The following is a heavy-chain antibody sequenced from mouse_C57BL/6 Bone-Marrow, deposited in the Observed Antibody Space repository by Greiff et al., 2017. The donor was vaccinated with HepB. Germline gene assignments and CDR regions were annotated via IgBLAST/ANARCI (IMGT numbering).Heavy chain of an antibody. CDR1: GFTFSDYY. CDR3: ARHADYDEAWFAY. D-gene: IGHD2-4*01. Sequence: DVMLVESGGGLVQPGGSLKLSCAASGFTFSDYYMYWVRQTPEKRLEWVAYISNGGGSTYYPDTVKGRFTISRDNAKNTLYLQMSRLKSEDTAMYYCARHADYDEAWFAYWGQGTLVTVSA. V-gene: IGHV5-12*01. CDR2: ISNGGGST. J-gene: IGHJ3*01.